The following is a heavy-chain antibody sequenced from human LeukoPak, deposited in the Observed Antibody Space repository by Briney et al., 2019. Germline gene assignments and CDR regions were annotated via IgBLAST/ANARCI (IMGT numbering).Heavy chain of an antibody. J-gene: IGHJ6*03. CDR2: IIPIFGTS. CDR1: GGTFSSYA. Sequence: SVKVSCKASGGTFSSYAISWVRQAPGQGLAWMGRIIPIFGTSNYAQKFQGRVTITTDESTSTAYMELSSLRSEDTAVYYCARGYNWNAQPGDYYYYYMDVWGKGTTVTVSS. D-gene: IGHD1-1*01. V-gene: IGHV1-69*05. CDR3: ARGYNWNAQPGDYYYYYMDV.